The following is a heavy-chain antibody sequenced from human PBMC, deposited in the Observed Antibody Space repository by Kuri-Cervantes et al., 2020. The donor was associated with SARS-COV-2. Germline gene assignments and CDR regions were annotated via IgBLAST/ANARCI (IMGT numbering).Heavy chain of an antibody. V-gene: IGHV4-34*01. CDR2: INHSGST. CDR1: GGSFSGYY. D-gene: IGHD5-12*01. CDR3: ARLTEWLRPPEYWYFDL. J-gene: IGHJ2*01. Sequence: SETLSLTCAVYGGSFSGYYWSWIRQPPGKGLEWIGEINHSGSTNYNPSPKSRVTISVDTSKNQFSLKLSSVTAADTAVYYCARLTEWLRPPEYWYFDLWGRGTLVTVSS.